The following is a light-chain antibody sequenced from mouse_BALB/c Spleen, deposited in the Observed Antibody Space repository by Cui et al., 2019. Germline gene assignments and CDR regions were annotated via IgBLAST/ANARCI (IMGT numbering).Light chain of an antibody. J-gene: IGLJ1*01. V-gene: IGLV1*01. CDR3: ALWYSNHWV. Sequence: QAVVTQETALTTSPGETVTLTCRSSTGAVTTSNHTNWVQVKPDHLFTGLIGGTNDRAPGVPARFSGSLIGDKAALTITGAQTEDEAIYFCALWYSNHWVFGGGTKLTVL. CDR1: TGAVTTSNH. CDR2: GTN.